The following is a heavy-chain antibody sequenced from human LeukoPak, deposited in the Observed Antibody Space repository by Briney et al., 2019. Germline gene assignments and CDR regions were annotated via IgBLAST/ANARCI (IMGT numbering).Heavy chain of an antibody. CDR1: GFTFNDYA. CDR2: ISGSGGTT. D-gene: IGHD3-22*01. V-gene: IGHV3-23*01. Sequence: GGSLRLSCAASGFTFNDYAMTWARQAPGKGLEWVSVISGSGGTTHYADSVKGRFTISRDNSKNTLYLQINSLRAEDTAEYYCAKAYYESSGTRFDYWGQGILVTVSS. CDR3: AKAYYESSGTRFDY. J-gene: IGHJ4*02.